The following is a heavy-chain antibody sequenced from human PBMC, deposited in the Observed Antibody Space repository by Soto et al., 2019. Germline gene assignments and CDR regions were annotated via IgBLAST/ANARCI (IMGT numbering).Heavy chain of an antibody. V-gene: IGHV4-39*01. CDR2: IYYSGST. CDR3: ARHSLVQVDQNYRSGDY. J-gene: IGHJ4*02. D-gene: IGHD3-10*01. CDR1: GGSISSSSYY. Sequence: SETLSLTCTVSGGSISSSSYYWGWIRQPPGKGLEWIGSIYYSGSTYYNLSLKSRVTISVDTSKNQFSLKLSSVTAADTAVYYCARHSLVQVDQNYRSGDYWGQGTLVTVSS.